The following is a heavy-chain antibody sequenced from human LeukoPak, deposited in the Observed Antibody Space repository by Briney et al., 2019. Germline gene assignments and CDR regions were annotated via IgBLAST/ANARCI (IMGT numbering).Heavy chain of an antibody. J-gene: IGHJ5*02. CDR3: ARAFSPGGSNWFDP. V-gene: IGHV4-4*07. Sequence: ASETLSPTCTVSGGSISDYYWSWIRQPAGKGLEWIGRIDTSVNTNYNASLKSRVTMSVDTSRNQFSLKLSSVTAADTAVYYCARAFSPGGSNWFDPWGQGTRVTVSS. CDR1: GGSISDYY. CDR2: IDTSVNT. D-gene: IGHD1-14*01.